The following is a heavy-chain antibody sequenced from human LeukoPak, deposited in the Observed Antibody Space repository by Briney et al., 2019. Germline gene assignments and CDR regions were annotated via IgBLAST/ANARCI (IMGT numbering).Heavy chain of an antibody. CDR1: GFTFSGSA. V-gene: IGHV3-73*01. J-gene: IGHJ4*02. CDR3: TGSYYYDSSGYYSFDY. Sequence: GGSLRLSCAASGFTFSGSAMHWVRQASGKGQEWVGRIRSKANSYATAYAASVKGRFTISRDDSKNTAYLQMNSLKTEDTAVYYCTGSYYYDSSGYYSFDYWGQGTLVTVSS. D-gene: IGHD3-22*01. CDR2: IRSKANSYAT.